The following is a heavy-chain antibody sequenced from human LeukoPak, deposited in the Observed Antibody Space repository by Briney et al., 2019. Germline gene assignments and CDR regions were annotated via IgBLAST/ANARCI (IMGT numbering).Heavy chain of an antibody. CDR1: GFTFSSYS. Sequence: GGSLRLSCAASGFTFSSYSMNWVRQAPGKGLEWVSSISSSSSYIYYADSVKGRFTISRDNAKSSLYLQMNSLRVEDTALYYCARARIQLWPEQYYFDYWGQGTLVTVSS. D-gene: IGHD5-18*01. CDR2: ISSSSSYI. CDR3: ARARIQLWPEQYYFDY. J-gene: IGHJ4*02. V-gene: IGHV3-21*01.